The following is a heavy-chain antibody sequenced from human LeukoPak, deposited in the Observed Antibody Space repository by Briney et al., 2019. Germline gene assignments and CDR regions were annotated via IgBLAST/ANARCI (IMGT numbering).Heavy chain of an antibody. CDR3: CADTVDPLAQIDK. V-gene: IGHV3-15*01. CDR1: RFSFSTSW. D-gene: IGHD4-11*01. CDR2: IKSKHDGETT. Sequence: GESLRLSCAASRFSFSTSWMSWVRQAPGKGLEWVGRIKSKHDGETTEYAAPVKGRFTISRDDSESMVYLQMTSLKTEDTAVYYCCADTVDPLAQIDKWGQGALVTVSS. J-gene: IGHJ4*02.